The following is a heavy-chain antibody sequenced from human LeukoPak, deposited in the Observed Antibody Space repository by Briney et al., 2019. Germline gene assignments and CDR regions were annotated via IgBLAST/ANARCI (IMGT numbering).Heavy chain of an antibody. CDR1: GFTFSSYA. J-gene: IGHJ4*02. D-gene: IGHD1-1*01. CDR3: AKATTATTGLFDY. CDR2: ISGSGGTT. V-gene: IGHV3-23*01. Sequence: GGSLRPSCAASGFTFSSYAMSWVRQAPGKGLEWVSAISGSGGTTYYADSVKGRFTISRDNSKNTLYLQMNSLRAEDTAVYYCAKATTATTGLFDYWGQGTLVTVSS.